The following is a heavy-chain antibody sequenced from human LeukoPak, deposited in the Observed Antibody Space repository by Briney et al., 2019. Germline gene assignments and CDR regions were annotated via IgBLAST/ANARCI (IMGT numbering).Heavy chain of an antibody. Sequence: GGSLRLSCTASAFTLVNYGMHWVRQAPGKGLEWVAVISYDGGNKYYADSVKGRFTISRDNSKNTLYLQMNSLRTEDTAVYYCAKERPVFGVVYGMDVWGQGTTVTVSS. CDR1: AFTLVNYG. CDR2: ISYDGGNK. V-gene: IGHV3-30*18. CDR3: AKERPVFGVVYGMDV. D-gene: IGHD3-3*01. J-gene: IGHJ6*02.